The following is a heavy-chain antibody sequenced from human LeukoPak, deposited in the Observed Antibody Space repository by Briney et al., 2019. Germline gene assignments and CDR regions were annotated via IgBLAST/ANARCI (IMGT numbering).Heavy chain of an antibody. V-gene: IGHV1-18*01. Sequence: ASVKVSCKASGYTFTSYGISWVRQAPGQGLEWMGWISAYNGNTNYAQKLQGRVTMTTDTSTSTAYMELRSLRSDDTAVYYCARLGYYYGSGSYYNPGYWGQGTLVTVSS. CDR1: GYTFTSYG. D-gene: IGHD3-10*01. CDR2: ISAYNGNT. CDR3: ARLGYYYGSGSYYNPGY. J-gene: IGHJ4*02.